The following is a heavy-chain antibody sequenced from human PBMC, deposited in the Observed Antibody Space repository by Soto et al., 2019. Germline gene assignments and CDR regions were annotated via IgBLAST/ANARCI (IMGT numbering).Heavy chain of an antibody. J-gene: IGHJ5*02. V-gene: IGHV4-30-4*01. D-gene: IGHD2-15*01. CDR3: ARVVGDELLFDP. CDR1: GGSISSGDYY. CDR2: SYYSGST. Sequence: QVHLQESGPGLVIPSQTLSLTCTVSGGSISSGDYYWSWIRQPPGKGLEWIGYSYYSGSTYYNPSLKSRVTISVDTSKNQFSLKLSSVTAADTAVYYCARVVGDELLFDPWGQGTLVTVSS.